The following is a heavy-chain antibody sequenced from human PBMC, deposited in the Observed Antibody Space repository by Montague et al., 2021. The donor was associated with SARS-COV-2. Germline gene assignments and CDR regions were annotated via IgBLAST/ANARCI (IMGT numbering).Heavy chain of an antibody. V-gene: IGHV4-39*01. CDR1: GGSISSSSYY. CDR2: IYYSGST. Sequence: SETLSLTCTVSGGSISSSSYYWGWIRQPPGKGLEWIGSIYYSGSTYYNPSLKSRVTISVDTSQNQFSLKLSSVTAADTAVYYCARHPPLIQLWFPVFDYWGQGTLVTVSS. D-gene: IGHD5-18*01. J-gene: IGHJ4*02. CDR3: ARHPPLIQLWFPVFDY.